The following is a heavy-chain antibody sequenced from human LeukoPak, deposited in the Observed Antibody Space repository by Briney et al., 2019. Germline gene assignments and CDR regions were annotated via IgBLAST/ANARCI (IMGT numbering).Heavy chain of an antibody. CDR2: IYYSGST. CDR3: ARHDPIVGTPDAFDI. CDR1: GGSITGYY. V-gene: IGHV4-59*08. D-gene: IGHD1-26*01. Sequence: SETLSLTCTVSGGSITGYYWSWIRQPPGKGLEWIGYIYYSGSTDYNPSLKSRVTISLDTSKSQFSLKLSSVTAADTAVYYCARHDPIVGTPDAFDIWGQGTMVTVSS. J-gene: IGHJ3*02.